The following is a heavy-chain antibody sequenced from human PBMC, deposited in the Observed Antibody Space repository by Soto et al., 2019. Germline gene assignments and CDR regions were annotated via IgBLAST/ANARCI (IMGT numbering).Heavy chain of an antibody. Sequence: PGGSLRLSCAASGFTFSSYGMHWVRQAPGKGLEWVAVIWYDGSNKYYADSVKGRFTISRDNSKNTLYLQMNSLRAEDTAVYYCARDPPVDTAMVKNGMDVWGQGTTVTVSS. CDR1: GFTFSSYG. CDR3: ARDPPVDTAMVKNGMDV. J-gene: IGHJ6*02. V-gene: IGHV3-33*01. D-gene: IGHD5-18*01. CDR2: IWYDGSNK.